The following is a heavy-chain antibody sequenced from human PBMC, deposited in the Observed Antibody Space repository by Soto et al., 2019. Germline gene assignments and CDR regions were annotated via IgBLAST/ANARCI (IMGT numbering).Heavy chain of an antibody. CDR2: IYWDDDK. CDR1: GFSLSTSGVG. J-gene: IGHJ4*02. Sequence: GSGPTLVNPTQTLTLTCTFSGFSLSTSGVGVGWIRQPPGKALEWPALIYWDDDKRYSPSLKSRLTITKDTSKNQVVLTMTNMDPVDTATYYCAHSKDDILTGYRLYYFDYWGQGTLVTVSS. CDR3: AHSKDDILTGYRLYYFDY. D-gene: IGHD3-9*01. V-gene: IGHV2-5*02.